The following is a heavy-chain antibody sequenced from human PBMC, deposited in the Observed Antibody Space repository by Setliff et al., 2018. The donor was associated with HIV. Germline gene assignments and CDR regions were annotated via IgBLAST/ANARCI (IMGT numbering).Heavy chain of an antibody. Sequence: PSETLSLTCTVSGGSISSADYYWNWIRQPPGKGLELIVYITYSGTAYYNPSLKSRVTISIDTSNNQISLRLSSVTAADTAVYYCARHQAPYYGSSGYNPNWYFDLWGRGTLVTVSS. V-gene: IGHV4-30-4*08. D-gene: IGHD3-22*01. CDR2: ITYSGTA. J-gene: IGHJ2*01. CDR3: ARHQAPYYGSSGYNPNWYFDL. CDR1: GGSISSADYY.